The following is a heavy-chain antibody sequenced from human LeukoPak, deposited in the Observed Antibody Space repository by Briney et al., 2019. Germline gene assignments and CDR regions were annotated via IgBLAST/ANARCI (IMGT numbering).Heavy chain of an antibody. J-gene: IGHJ4*02. CDR1: GFTFSSFG. CDR2: ISSSSSYI. Sequence: GGSLRLSCAASGFTFSSFGMSWVRQAPGKGLEWVSSISSSSSYIYYADSVKGRFTISRDNAKNSLYLQMNSLRAEDTAVYYCARERGYSSGWYSDYWGQGTLVTVSS. D-gene: IGHD6-19*01. CDR3: ARERGYSSGWYSDY. V-gene: IGHV3-21*01.